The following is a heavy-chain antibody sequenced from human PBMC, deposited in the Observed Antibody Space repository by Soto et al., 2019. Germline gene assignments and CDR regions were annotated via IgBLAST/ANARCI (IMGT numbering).Heavy chain of an antibody. D-gene: IGHD3-22*01. Sequence: QVQLVQSGAEVKKPGSSVKVSCKASGGTFTNYAISWVRQAPGQGLEWMGGIIPILGTANYPQRFQGRVTITADESTSTAYLELSSLRSEDTALYYCARVMIDDGMDVWGQGTTFTVSS. CDR1: GGTFTNYA. J-gene: IGHJ6*02. CDR3: ARVMIDDGMDV. V-gene: IGHV1-69*11. CDR2: IIPILGTA.